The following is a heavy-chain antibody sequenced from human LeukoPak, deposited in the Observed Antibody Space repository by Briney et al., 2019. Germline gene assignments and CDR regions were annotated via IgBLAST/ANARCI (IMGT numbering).Heavy chain of an antibody. D-gene: IGHD3-22*01. Sequence: SETLSLTCAVYGGSFSGYYWSWIRQPPGKGLEWIGEINHSGSTNYNPSLKSRVTISVGTSKNQFSLKLSSVTAADTAVYYCARLSLYDTRNDYWGQGTLVTVSS. V-gene: IGHV4-34*01. J-gene: IGHJ4*02. CDR3: ARLSLYDTRNDY. CDR1: GGSFSGYY. CDR2: INHSGST.